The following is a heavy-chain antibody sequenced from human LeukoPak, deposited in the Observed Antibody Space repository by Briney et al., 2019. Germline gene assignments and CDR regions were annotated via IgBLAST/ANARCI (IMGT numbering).Heavy chain of an antibody. V-gene: IGHV3-30*02. CDR3: AKGASDYFDY. Sequence: GGSLRLSCAASGFTFSSYDMHWVRQAPGKGLEWVAFIRYVGSNKYYADSVKGRFTISRDNSENTLYLQMNSLRAEDTAVYYCAKGASDYFDYWGQGTLVTVSS. CDR2: IRYVGSNK. D-gene: IGHD1-26*01. J-gene: IGHJ4*02. CDR1: GFTFSSYD.